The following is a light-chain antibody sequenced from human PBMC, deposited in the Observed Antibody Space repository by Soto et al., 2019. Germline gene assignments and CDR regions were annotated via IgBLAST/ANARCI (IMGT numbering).Light chain of an antibody. CDR1: QTISSW. Sequence: DIQMTQSPSTLSGSVGDRVTVTCRPGQTISSWLAWYQQKPGKAPKLLIYAASTLYGGVPSRFSGSGSGTDFALTITSLQAEDFATYYCQQLRMYPSTFGGGTKVDIK. CDR3: QQLRMYPST. V-gene: IGKV1-5*01. J-gene: IGKJ4*01. CDR2: AAS.